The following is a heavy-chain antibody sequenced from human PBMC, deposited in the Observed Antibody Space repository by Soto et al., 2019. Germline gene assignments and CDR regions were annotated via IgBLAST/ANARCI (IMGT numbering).Heavy chain of an antibody. Sequence: ASVKVSCKASGYTFTNNVIHWLRQAPGQTLEWMGWIHTAKGNTKYSQKFEARVTLTRDTAASTAYMELNSLRSDDTAVYYCVRDPIWTYTWNYARLNYLDPWGQGTLVTVSS. J-gene: IGHJ5*02. V-gene: IGHV1-3*04. CDR2: IHTAKGNT. CDR1: GYTFTNNV. CDR3: VRDPIWTYTWNYARLNYLDP. D-gene: IGHD1-7*01.